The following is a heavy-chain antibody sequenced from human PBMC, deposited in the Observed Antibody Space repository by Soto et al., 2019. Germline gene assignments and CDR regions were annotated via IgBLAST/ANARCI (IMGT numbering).Heavy chain of an antibody. CDR3: ARSAQWDGFDP. V-gene: IGHV4-31*03. J-gene: IGHJ3*01. CDR1: AGSISTINYY. D-gene: IGHD2-8*01. CDR2: ISYSGST. Sequence: QVQLQESGPGLVRPSQTLSLTCTVSAGSISTINYYWSWIRQHPEKGLEWIGYISYSGSTFYHSSLKSRVTISLDTSKKQFSLTLTSFTAADTAVYYCARSAQWDGFDPWGQGTMVPVSS.